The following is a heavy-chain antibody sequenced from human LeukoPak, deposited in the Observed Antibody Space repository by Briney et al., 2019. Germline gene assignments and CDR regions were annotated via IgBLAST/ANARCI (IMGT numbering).Heavy chain of an antibody. V-gene: IGHV4-59*08. CDR3: ARSDIWGSYRFLDY. D-gene: IGHD3-16*02. CDR2: MLYSGST. CDR1: GASISNYY. Sequence: SETLSLTCTVSGASISNYYWSWIRQSPGKGLEWIGYMLYSGSTNQNPSLRSRVTISVDTSKNQVSLKLSSVTAADTAVYYCARSDIWGSYRFLDYWGQGTLVTVSS. J-gene: IGHJ4*02.